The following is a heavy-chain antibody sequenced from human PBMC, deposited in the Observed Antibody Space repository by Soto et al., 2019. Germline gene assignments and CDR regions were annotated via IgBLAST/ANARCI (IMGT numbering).Heavy chain of an antibody. J-gene: IGHJ6*02. V-gene: IGHV5-51*01. CDR2: INPGDSDI. Sequence: LGESLKISCKASGYSFTTYWIAWVRQMPGKGLEWMGIINPGDSDIRYSPSFQGQVTISADNSIGTAYLQWSSLKASDTAMYYCARHEQFYYYYYGMDVWGQGTAVTVS. CDR1: GYSFTTYW. CDR3: ARHEQFYYYYYGMDV. D-gene: IGHD4-4*01.